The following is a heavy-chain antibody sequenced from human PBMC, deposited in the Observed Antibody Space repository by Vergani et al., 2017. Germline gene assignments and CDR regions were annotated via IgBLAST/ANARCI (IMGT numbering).Heavy chain of an antibody. Sequence: EVQLVESGGGVVRPGGSLRLSCAASGFTFSSYAMSWVRQAPGKGLEWVSAISGSGGSTYYADSVKGRFTISRDNSKNTLYLQMNSLRAEDTAVYYCALSYYGSGSYYPDWGQGTLVTVSS. V-gene: IGHV3-23*04. CDR2: ISGSGGST. CDR1: GFTFSSYA. D-gene: IGHD3-10*01. CDR3: ALSYYGSGSYYPD. J-gene: IGHJ4*02.